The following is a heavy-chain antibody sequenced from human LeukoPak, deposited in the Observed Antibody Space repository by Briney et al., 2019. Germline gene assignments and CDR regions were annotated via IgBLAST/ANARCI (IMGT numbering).Heavy chain of an antibody. CDR1: GFTFSSYS. CDR3: ARVNPSSTTFLLWAPADY. CDR2: ISSSSSYI. D-gene: IGHD2-2*01. J-gene: IGHJ4*02. Sequence: PGGSLRLSCAASGFTFSSYSMNWVRQAPGKGLEWVSSISSSSSYIYYADSVKGRFTISRDNAKNSLYLQMNSLRAEDTAVYYCARVNPSSTTFLLWAPADYWGQGTLVSVSS. V-gene: IGHV3-21*01.